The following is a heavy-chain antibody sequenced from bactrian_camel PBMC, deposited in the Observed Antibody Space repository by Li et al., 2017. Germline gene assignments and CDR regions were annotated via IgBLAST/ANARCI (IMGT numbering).Heavy chain of an antibody. CDR2: VADDGTV. D-gene: IGHD4*01. V-gene: IGHV3S53*01. J-gene: IGHJ4*01. CDR1: GYTDSTYS. CDR3: VQDAGWGSNIDCGRAWYQYNY. Sequence: HVQLVESGGGSVQAGGSLRLSCAASGYTDSTYSMGWFRQAPGKEREGVAVVADDGTVQYADSVKGRFTITHDNAKNTLSLQMNSLIPEDTAMYYCVQDAGWGSNIDCGRAWYQYNYWGQGTQVTVS.